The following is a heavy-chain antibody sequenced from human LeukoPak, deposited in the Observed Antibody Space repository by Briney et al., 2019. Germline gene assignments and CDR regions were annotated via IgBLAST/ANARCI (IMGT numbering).Heavy chain of an antibody. Sequence: GGSLRLSCAASGFTFRNYVIHWVRQAPGKGLEWVAVISYDGSNKYYADSVKGRFTISRDNSKNTLYLQMNSLRAEDTAVYYCAGTSGRYSGYMILPWGQGTLVTVSS. CDR1: GFTFRNYV. CDR3: AGTSGRYSGYMILP. D-gene: IGHD5-12*01. CDR2: ISYDGSNK. J-gene: IGHJ5*02. V-gene: IGHV3-30*03.